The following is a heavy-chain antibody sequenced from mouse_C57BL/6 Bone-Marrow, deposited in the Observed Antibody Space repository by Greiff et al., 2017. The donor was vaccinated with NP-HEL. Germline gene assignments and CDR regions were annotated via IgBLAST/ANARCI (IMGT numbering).Heavy chain of an antibody. D-gene: IGHD6-1*01. CDR3: ARDSLYAMDY. V-gene: IGHV1-85*01. J-gene: IGHJ4*01. CDR2: LYPRDGSH. Sequence: QVQLQQSGPELVKPGASVKLSCKASGYTFTSYDINWVKQRPGQGLEWIGWLYPRDGSHTYNEKFKGKATLTVDKSSSKAYMELHSLTSEDSAVDCCARDSLYAMDYWGQGTSVTVSS. CDR1: GYTFTSYD.